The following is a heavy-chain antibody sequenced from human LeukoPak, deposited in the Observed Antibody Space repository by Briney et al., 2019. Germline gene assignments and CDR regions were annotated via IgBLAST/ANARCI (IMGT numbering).Heavy chain of an antibody. CDR1: GYTFASYG. CDR3: ARDPGNIVVVTAIWGSDAFDI. V-gene: IGHV1-18*01. J-gene: IGHJ3*02. Sequence: GASVKVSCKASGYTFASYGISWVRQAPGQGLEWMGWISAYNGNTNYAQKLQGRVTMTRDTSTSTVYMELSSLRSEDTAVYYCARDPGNIVVVTAIWGSDAFDIWGQGTMVTVSS. D-gene: IGHD2-21*02. CDR2: ISAYNGNT.